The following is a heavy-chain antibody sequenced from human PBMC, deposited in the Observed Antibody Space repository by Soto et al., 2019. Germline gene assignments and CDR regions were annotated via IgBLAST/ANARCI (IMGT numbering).Heavy chain of an antibody. D-gene: IGHD3-3*01. CDR2: IYYSGST. CDR3: ARWWSGSRQGFDP. J-gene: IGHJ5*02. CDR1: GGSISSGDYY. Sequence: QVQLQESGPGLVKPSQTLSLTCTVSGGSISSGDYYWSWIRQHPGKGLEWIWYIYYSGSTYYNPSLKSRVTISVDTSKNKSYLKLSSVTAADTAVYYCARWWSGSRQGFDPWGQGTLVTVSS. V-gene: IGHV4-31*03.